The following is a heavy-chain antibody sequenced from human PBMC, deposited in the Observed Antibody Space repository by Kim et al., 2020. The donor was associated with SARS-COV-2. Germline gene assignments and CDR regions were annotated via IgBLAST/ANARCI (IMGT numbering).Heavy chain of an antibody. D-gene: IGHD3-10*01. CDR1: GFTFSSYS. J-gene: IGHJ6*02. Sequence: GGSLRLSCAASGFTFSSYSMNWVRQAPGKGLEWVSYISSSSSTIYYADSVKGRFTISRDNVKNSLSLQMNSLRDEDTAVYYCARDWYYYGSGSYGGYYYYGMDVWGQGNTVTVSS. V-gene: IGHV3-48*02. CDR3: ARDWYYYGSGSYGGYYYYGMDV. CDR2: ISSSSSTI.